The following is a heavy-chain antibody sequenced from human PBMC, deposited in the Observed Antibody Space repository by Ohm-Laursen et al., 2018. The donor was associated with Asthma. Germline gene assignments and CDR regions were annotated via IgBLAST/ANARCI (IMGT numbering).Heavy chain of an antibody. V-gene: IGHV3-7*05. CDR1: GFTFSNHW. D-gene: IGHD3-10*01. J-gene: IGHJ4*02. Sequence: GSLRLSCAASGFTFSNHWMTWVRQAPGRGLEWVANINQDGSIWGYVDSVKGRFAISRDNAHNSLYLQMNSLRAENTAFYYCAVSIYAYGEGAYGGQGTLVTVSS. CDR2: INQDGSIW. CDR3: AVSIYAYGEGAY.